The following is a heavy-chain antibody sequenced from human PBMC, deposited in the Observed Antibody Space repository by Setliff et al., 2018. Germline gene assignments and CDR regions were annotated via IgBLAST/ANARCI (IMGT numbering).Heavy chain of an antibody. Sequence: NPSETLSLTCTVSGASISGNSYYWAWIRQPPGKGLEWIVSTYYGGSTYYNPSLKSRVTMSVDTSKSQFSLKLTSVTAADTAVYYCARAPRYFDSTGSYFDFWGQGTLVT. D-gene: IGHD3-22*01. CDR1: GASISGNSYY. V-gene: IGHV4-39*07. J-gene: IGHJ4*02. CDR3: ARAPRYFDSTGSYFDF. CDR2: TYYGGST.